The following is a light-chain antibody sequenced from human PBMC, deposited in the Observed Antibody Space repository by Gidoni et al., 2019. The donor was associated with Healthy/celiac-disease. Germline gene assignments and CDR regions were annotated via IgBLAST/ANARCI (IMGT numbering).Light chain of an antibody. J-gene: IGLJ2*01. CDR1: SSAVGSYNL. CDR2: DVS. V-gene: IGLV2-23*02. CDR3: CSYAGSYVV. Sequence: QSALTQPASVSGSPGQSITISCTGTSSAVGSYNLVTWYQQHPGKAPKLMIYDVSKRPSGVSNRFSGSKSGNTASLTNSGLQAEDEADYYCCSYAGSYVVFGGGTKLTVL.